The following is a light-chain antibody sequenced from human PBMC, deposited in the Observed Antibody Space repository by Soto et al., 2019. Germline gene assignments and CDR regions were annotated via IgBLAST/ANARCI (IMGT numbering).Light chain of an antibody. CDR3: QQANSYPRT. J-gene: IGKJ2*02. Sequence: DIQMTQSPSSMSASVGDRVTITCRASQDISSYLAWYQQRPGEAPRLLIFAASSLQSGVPSRFSASGSGTDFTLTIRSLQPEDSATYYCQQANSYPRTFGQGTKLQIK. CDR2: AAS. V-gene: IGKV1-12*01. CDR1: QDISSY.